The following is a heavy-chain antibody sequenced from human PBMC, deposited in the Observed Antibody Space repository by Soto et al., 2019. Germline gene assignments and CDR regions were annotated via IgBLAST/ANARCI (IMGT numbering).Heavy chain of an antibody. CDR2: ITYDGSNK. CDR1: GFTFSSYA. D-gene: IGHD2-15*01. Sequence: GGSLRLSCAASGFTFSSYAMHWVRQAPGKGLEWVAVITYDGSNKNYADSVKGRFTISRDNSKNTLYLQMNSLRAEDTAVYYCASYCSGGSCYSWGFDYWGQGTLVTVSS. CDR3: ASYCSGGSCYSWGFDY. J-gene: IGHJ4*02. V-gene: IGHV3-30-3*01.